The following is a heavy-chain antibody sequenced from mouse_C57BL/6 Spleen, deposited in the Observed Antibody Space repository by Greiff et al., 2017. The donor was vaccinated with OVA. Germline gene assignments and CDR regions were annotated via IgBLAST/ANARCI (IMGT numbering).Heavy chain of an antibody. CDR2: IYPSDSET. J-gene: IGHJ2*01. D-gene: IGHD4-1*01. V-gene: IGHV1-61*01. CDR3: ARDVNWGFDY. CDR1: GYTFTSYW. Sequence: QVQLQQPGAELVRPGSSVKLSCKASGYTFTSYWMDWVKQRPGQGLEWIGNIYPSDSETHYNQKFKDKATLTVDKSSSTAYMQLSSLTSEDSAVYYCARDVNWGFDYWGQGTTLTVSS.